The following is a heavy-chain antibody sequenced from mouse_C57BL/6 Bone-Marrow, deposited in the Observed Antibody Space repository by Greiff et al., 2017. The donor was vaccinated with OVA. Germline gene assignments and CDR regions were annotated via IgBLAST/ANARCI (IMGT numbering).Heavy chain of an antibody. J-gene: IGHJ1*03. V-gene: IGHV1-19*01. D-gene: IGHD1-1*01. CDR3: AREKLGYYGSSYPYWYFDV. CDR1: GYTFTDYY. Sequence: EVQLQESGPVLVKPGASVKMSCKASGYTFTDYYMNWVKQSHGKSLEWIGVINPYNGGTSYNQKFKGKATLTVDKSSSTAYMELNSLTSEDSAVYYCAREKLGYYGSSYPYWYFDVWGTGTTVTVSS. CDR2: INPYNGGT.